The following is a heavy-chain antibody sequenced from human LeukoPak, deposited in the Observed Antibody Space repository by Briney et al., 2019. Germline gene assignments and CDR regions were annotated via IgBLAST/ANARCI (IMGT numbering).Heavy chain of an antibody. D-gene: IGHD1-1*01. CDR2: INNSGTST. J-gene: IGHJ4*02. CDR3: ARSLKWNLVGFDY. V-gene: IGHV3-23*05. CDR1: GFAFSSYA. Sequence: PGGSLRLSCAASGFAFSSYAINWVRQAPGKGLQWVSVINNSGTSTFYAGSVKGRFTTSRDNSRNTLYLQMSSLRGEDTALYFCARSLKWNLVGFDYWGQGTLVTVSS.